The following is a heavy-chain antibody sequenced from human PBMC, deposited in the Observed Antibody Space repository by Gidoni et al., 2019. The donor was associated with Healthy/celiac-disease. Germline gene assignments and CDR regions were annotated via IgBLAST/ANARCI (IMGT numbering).Heavy chain of an antibody. J-gene: IGHJ4*02. Sequence: QVQLQESGPGLVTPSETLSLTCTVSGGSISSYYWSWIRQPPGKGLEWIGYIYYSGSTNYNPSLKSRVTISVDTSKNQFSLKLSSVTAADTAVYYCARDRCTNGVCYGADYWGQGTLVTVSS. CDR1: GGSISSYY. V-gene: IGHV4-59*01. CDR2: IYYSGST. CDR3: ARDRCTNGVCYGADY. D-gene: IGHD2-8*01.